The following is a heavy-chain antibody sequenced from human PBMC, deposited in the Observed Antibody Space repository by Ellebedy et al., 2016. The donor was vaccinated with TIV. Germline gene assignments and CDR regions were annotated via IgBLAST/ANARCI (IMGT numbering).Heavy chain of an antibody. D-gene: IGHD3-22*01. V-gene: IGHV1-18*04. CDR1: GYTFTSYG. J-gene: IGHJ5*02. CDR3: ARASRDYDNSGFYP. Sequence: AASVKVSCKASGYTFTSYGISWVRQAPGQGLDWMGWISGYNGDTKYAQKFQDRVAMTTDTSTSTAYMDLRSLRSADTAVYYCARASRDYDNSGFYPWGQGTLVTVSS. CDR2: ISGYNGDT.